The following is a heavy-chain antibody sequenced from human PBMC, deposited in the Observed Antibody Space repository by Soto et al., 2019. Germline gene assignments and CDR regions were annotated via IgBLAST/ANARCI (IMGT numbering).Heavy chain of an antibody. J-gene: IGHJ5*02. Sequence: TSETLSLTCAVSGGSFSGYYWSWIRQPPGKGLEWIGEINHSGSTNYNPSLKSRFTISVDTAKNQFSLQLSSVTAADTAVYYCARGYYYGSGSYGNWFDPWGQGTLVTVSS. V-gene: IGHV4-34*01. D-gene: IGHD3-10*01. CDR2: INHSGST. CDR3: ARGYYYGSGSYGNWFDP. CDR1: GGSFSGYY.